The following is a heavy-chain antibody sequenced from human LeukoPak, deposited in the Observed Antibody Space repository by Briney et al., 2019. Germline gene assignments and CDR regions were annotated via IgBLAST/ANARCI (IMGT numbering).Heavy chain of an antibody. CDR2: ISSSGSTI. V-gene: IGHV3-48*03. D-gene: IGHD6-19*01. CDR3: ARESLAVAGTFY. J-gene: IGHJ4*02. CDR1: GFTFSSYE. Sequence: GGSLRLSCAASGFTFSSYEMNWVRQAPGQGLEWVSYISSSGSTIYYADSVKGRFTISTDNAKNSLYLQMNSLRAEDTAVYYCARESLAVAGTFYWGQGTLVTVSS.